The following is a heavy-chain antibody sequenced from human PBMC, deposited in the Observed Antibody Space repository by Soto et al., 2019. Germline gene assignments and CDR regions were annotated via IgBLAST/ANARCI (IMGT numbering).Heavy chain of an antibody. CDR1: GFTFSSYG. CDR3: AKETYYYGSGTYYGMDV. Sequence: GGSLRLSCAASGFTFSSYGMHWVRQAPGKGLEWVAVISYDGSNKYYADSVKGRFTISRDNSKNTLYLQMNSLRAEDTAVYYCAKETYYYGSGTYYGMDVWGQGTTVTVSS. J-gene: IGHJ6*02. V-gene: IGHV3-30*18. CDR2: ISYDGSNK. D-gene: IGHD3-10*01.